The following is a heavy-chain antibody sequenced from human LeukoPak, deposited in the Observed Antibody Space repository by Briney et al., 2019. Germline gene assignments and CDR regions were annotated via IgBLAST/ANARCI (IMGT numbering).Heavy chain of an antibody. J-gene: IGHJ6*02. CDR3: ARGGGTGFN. D-gene: IGHD1-1*01. CDR1: GFTFISYW. Sequence: GGSLRLSCAASGFTFISYWMSWVRQAPGKGLEWVAYIKEDGSETYYLDSVKGRFTISRDNAQNSLHMEMNRLRSEDTAVYYCARGGGTGFNWGQGTTVTVSS. CDR2: IKEDGSET. V-gene: IGHV3-7*04.